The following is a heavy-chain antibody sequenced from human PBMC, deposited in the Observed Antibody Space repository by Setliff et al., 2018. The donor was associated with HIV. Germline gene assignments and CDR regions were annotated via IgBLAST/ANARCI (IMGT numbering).Heavy chain of an antibody. CDR3: ARGGFNHAFDI. Sequence: GGSLRLSCAASGFTVSSNYMSWVRQAPGKGLEWVSLIYSGGDTYYADSVKGRFTISRDNSKNMLYLQMGSLSADDTAVYYCARGGFNHAFDIWGQGTMVTVSS. CDR2: IYSGGDT. V-gene: IGHV3-66*01. CDR1: GFTVSSNY. D-gene: IGHD2-15*01. J-gene: IGHJ3*02.